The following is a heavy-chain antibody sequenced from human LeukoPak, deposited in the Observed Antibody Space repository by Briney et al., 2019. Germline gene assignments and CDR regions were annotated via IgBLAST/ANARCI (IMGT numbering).Heavy chain of an antibody. Sequence: SETLSLTCTVSGGSISSSSYYWGWIRQPPGKGLEWIGSIYHSGSTYYNPSLKSRVTISVDTSKNQFSLKLSSVTAADTAVYYCARTTEGYCRSTSCYDFSYSYYMDVWGKGTTVTISS. V-gene: IGHV4-39*07. D-gene: IGHD2-2*01. CDR2: IYHSGST. J-gene: IGHJ6*03. CDR3: ARTTEGYCRSTSCYDFSYSYYMDV. CDR1: GGSISSSSYY.